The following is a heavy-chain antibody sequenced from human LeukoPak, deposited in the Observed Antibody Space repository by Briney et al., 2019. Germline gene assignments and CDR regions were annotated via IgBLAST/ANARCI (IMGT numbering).Heavy chain of an antibody. V-gene: IGHV4-39*01. CDR1: GGSISSSSYY. D-gene: IGHD6-19*01. J-gene: IGHJ4*02. Sequence: SETLSLTCTVSGGSISSSSYYWGWIRQPPGKGLEWIGSIYYSGSTYYNASLKSRGTISVDTSKNQFSLKLNSVTAADSAVYFYARQVVGVAGTGYFDYWGQGTLVTVSS. CDR2: IYYSGST. CDR3: ARQVVGVAGTGYFDY.